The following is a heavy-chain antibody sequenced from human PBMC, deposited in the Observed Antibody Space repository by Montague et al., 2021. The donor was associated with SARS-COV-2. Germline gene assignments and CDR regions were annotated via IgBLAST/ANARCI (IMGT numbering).Heavy chain of an antibody. V-gene: IGHV4-4*07. CDR2: IDNNGNT. J-gene: IGHJ4*02. Sequence: SETLSLTCIVSGGSISGYYWTWMRQPAGKGLDWIGRIDNNGNTNYNPSLRSRVAMSVDTSQNRFSLNLTSLTAADTAVYYCARGKWYWGAMDSWGQGTLVTVSS. CDR3: ARGKWYWGAMDS. CDR1: GGSISGYY. D-gene: IGHD2-8*02.